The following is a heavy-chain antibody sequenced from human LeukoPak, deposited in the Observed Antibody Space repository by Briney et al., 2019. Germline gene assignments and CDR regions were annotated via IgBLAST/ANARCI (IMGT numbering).Heavy chain of an antibody. V-gene: IGHV3-20*03. J-gene: IGHJ6*03. D-gene: IGHD5-18*01. CDR2: INWNGGST. Sequence: WIRQPPGKGLEWVSGINWNGGSTGYADSVKGRFTISRDNAKNSLYLQMNSLRAEDTALYYRARSGGYSYGYFYYYMDVWGKGTTVTVSS. CDR3: ARSGGYSYGYFYYYMDV.